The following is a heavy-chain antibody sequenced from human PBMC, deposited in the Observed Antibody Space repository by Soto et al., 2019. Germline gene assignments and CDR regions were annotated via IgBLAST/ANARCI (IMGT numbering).Heavy chain of an antibody. V-gene: IGHV3-9*01. J-gene: IGHJ4*02. D-gene: IGHD3-22*01. Sequence: EVQLVESGGGLVQPGRSLRLSCEASGFTFDDYAMHWVRQTPGKGLEWVSGISWNSGSIGYADSVKGRVTISRDNAKNSLYLQINSLRAEDTALYYCARDYGYDSSGYLFDYWGQGTLVTVSS. CDR3: ARDYGYDSSGYLFDY. CDR2: ISWNSGSI. CDR1: GFTFDDYA.